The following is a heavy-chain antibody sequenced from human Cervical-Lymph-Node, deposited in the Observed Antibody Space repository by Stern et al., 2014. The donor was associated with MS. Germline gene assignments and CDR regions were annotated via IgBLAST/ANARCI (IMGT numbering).Heavy chain of an antibody. CDR3: ARGTGDNGFDP. J-gene: IGHJ5*02. CDR1: GGV. V-gene: IGHV1-69*06. Sequence: VQLVESGADVKQPGSAVRVSCEASGGVSWLRQAPGQGLEYMGGIIRPAGTAHYAPRFQGRLTITAGTSRDTTKMEHSLRRTVDTAVYYCARGTGDNGFDPWGRGTLVSVSS. D-gene: IGHD3-10*01. CDR2: IIRPAGTA.